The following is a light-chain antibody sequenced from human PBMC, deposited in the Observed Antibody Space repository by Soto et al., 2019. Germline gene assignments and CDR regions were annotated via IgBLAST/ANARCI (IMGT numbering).Light chain of an antibody. J-gene: IGKJ2*01. CDR1: QSISSY. CDR3: QQSDSIPYT. CDR2: AAS. V-gene: IGKV1-39*01. Sequence: DIRMTQSPSSLSASVGDRVTITCRASQSISSYLNWYQQQPGKAPKLLIHAASSLQSGVPSRFSGSGSGTDFTLTISSLQSEDFATYYCQQSDSIPYTFGQGTKLEIK.